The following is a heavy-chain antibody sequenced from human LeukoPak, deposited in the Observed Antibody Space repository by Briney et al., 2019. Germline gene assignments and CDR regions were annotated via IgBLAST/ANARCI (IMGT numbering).Heavy chain of an antibody. CDR3: ARHRGVWTPLDY. D-gene: IGHD3/OR15-3a*01. Sequence: SETLSLTCTVSDGSISSYYWSWIRQPPGKGLEWIGYIYYSGSTNYNPSLKSRVTISVDTSKNQFSLKLSSVTAADTAVYYCARHRGVWTPLDYWGQGTLVTVSS. CDR2: IYYSGST. V-gene: IGHV4-59*08. J-gene: IGHJ4*02. CDR1: DGSISSYY.